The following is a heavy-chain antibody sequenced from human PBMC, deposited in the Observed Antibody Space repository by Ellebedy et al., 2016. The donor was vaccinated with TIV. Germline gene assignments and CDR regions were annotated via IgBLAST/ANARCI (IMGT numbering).Heavy chain of an antibody. CDR2: IIGVFGTV. V-gene: IGHV1-69*13. D-gene: IGHD3-10*01. CDR3: ARDRFYGSGHYNFFDY. Sequence: ASVKVSCKASGGIFRSFAISWVRQAPGQGLEWMGGIIGVFGTVNYAPKFQGRVTITADESTTTVYMDLTSLTSEDSAVYYCARDRFYGSGHYNFFDYWGQGTLVTVSS. CDR1: GGIFRSFA. J-gene: IGHJ4*02.